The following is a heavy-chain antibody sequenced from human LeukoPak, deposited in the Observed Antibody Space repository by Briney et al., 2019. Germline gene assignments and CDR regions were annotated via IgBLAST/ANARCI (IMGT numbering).Heavy chain of an antibody. Sequence: PGGSLRLSCAASGFTFISYWMHWVRQAPGKGLVWVSRINGYGSSTDFADSVKGRFTISRDNAKNTLYLQMNNLTAEDTAVYYCARDLKAYSSSGGVDYWGQGTLVTVSS. D-gene: IGHD6-13*01. J-gene: IGHJ4*02. CDR1: GFTFISYW. CDR3: ARDLKAYSSSGGVDY. V-gene: IGHV3-74*01. CDR2: INGYGSST.